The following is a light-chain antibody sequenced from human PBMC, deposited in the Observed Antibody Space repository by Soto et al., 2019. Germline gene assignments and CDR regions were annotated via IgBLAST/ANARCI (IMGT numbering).Light chain of an antibody. CDR3: QHYINYSYT. J-gene: IGKJ2*01. CDR2: GAS. V-gene: IGKV1-5*01. CDR1: QSVGGW. Sequence: DIQMTQFPSTLSASVGDRVTITCRASQSVGGWLAWYQQKPGKAPKLLIFGASILESGVPSRFSGSGSGTEFTLTISSLQPDDFAIYYCQHYINYSYTFGQGTKLEIK.